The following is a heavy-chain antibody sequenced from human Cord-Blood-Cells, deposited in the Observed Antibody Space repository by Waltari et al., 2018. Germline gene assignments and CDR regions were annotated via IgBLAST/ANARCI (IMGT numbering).Heavy chain of an antibody. CDR3: ARGGVGATFYYYGMDV. CDR2: ISYDGSNK. D-gene: IGHD1-26*01. CDR1: GFTFSSYA. V-gene: IGHV3-30-3*01. J-gene: IGHJ6*02. Sequence: QVQLVESGGGVVQPGRSLRLSCAASGFTFSSYAMHWVRQAPGKGLEWVAVISYDGSNKYYADSVKGRFTISRDNSKNTLYLQMNSLRAEDTAVYYCARGGVGATFYYYGMDVWGQGP.